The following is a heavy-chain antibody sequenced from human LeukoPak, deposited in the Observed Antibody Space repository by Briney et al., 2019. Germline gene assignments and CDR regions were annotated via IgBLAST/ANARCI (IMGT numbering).Heavy chain of an antibody. J-gene: IGHJ4*02. CDR3: ARRTWESGYHDY. D-gene: IGHD3-22*01. Sequence: SETLSLTCTVSGGSISSSSYYWGWIRQPPGKGLEWIGSIYYSGSTYYNPSLKSRVTISVDTSKNQFSLKLSSVTAADTAVYYCARRTWESGYHDYWGQGTLVTVSS. CDR1: GGSISSSSYY. CDR2: IYYSGST. V-gene: IGHV4-39*07.